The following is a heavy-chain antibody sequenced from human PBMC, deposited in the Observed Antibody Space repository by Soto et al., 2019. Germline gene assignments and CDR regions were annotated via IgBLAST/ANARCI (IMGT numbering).Heavy chain of an antibody. CDR1: GFTFSSYS. V-gene: IGHV3-48*02. CDR2: ISSSSSTI. J-gene: IGHJ4*02. Sequence: LRLSCAASGFTFSSYSMNWVRQALGKGLEWVSYISSSSSTIYYADSVKGRFTISRDNAKNSLYLQMNSLRDEDTAVYYCARDYYDSSGYYNFDYWGQGTLVTVSS. CDR3: ARDYYDSSGYYNFDY. D-gene: IGHD3-22*01.